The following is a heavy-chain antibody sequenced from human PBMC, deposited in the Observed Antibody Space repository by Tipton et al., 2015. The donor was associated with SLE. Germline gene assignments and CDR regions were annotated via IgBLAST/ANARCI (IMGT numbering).Heavy chain of an antibody. D-gene: IGHD3-3*01. CDR3: ARDQSTIFGVVIPRAYYYGMDV. Sequence: TLSLTCTVSGGSVSSGSYYWSWIRQPPGKGLEWIGYIYYSGSTNYNPSLKSRVTISVDTSKNQFSLKLSSVTAADTAVYYCARDQSTIFGVVIPRAYYYGMDVWGQGTTVTVSS. V-gene: IGHV4-61*01. CDR1: GGSVSSGSYY. J-gene: IGHJ6*02. CDR2: IYYSGST.